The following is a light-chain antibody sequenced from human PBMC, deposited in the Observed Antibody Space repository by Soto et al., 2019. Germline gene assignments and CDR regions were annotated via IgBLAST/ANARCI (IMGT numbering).Light chain of an antibody. CDR2: DVS. CDR3: QQFADSYT. Sequence: EIVLTQSPGTLSLSPGERATRSCRASQSVNSYLAWYQQKAGQAPSLLMYDVSIRATGIPDRFSGSGSGTDFTLTIGRLEPEDFAVYYCQQFADSYTFGQGTKLEIK. V-gene: IGKV3D-20*02. CDR1: QSVNSY. J-gene: IGKJ2*01.